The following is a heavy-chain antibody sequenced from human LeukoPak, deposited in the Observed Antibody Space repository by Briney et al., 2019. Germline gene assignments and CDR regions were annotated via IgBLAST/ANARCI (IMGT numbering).Heavy chain of an antibody. J-gene: IGHJ3*02. Sequence: GWSLRLSCAASGFTFSSYWMSWVRQAPGKGLEWVANIKQDGSEKYYVDSVKGRFTISRDNAKNSLYLQMNSLRAEDTAVYYCARERATYYDYVWGSYRYTDLNHAFDIWGQGTMVTVSS. D-gene: IGHD3-16*02. V-gene: IGHV3-7*01. CDR3: ARERATYYDYVWGSYRYTDLNHAFDI. CDR1: GFTFSSYW. CDR2: IKQDGSEK.